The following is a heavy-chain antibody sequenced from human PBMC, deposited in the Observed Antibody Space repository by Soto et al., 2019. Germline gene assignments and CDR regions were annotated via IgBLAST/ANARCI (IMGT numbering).Heavy chain of an antibody. D-gene: IGHD3-22*01. CDR1: GFTFTSSA. CDR2: IVVGSGNT. V-gene: IGHV1-58*01. J-gene: IGHJ4*02. CDR3: AADGSGFPDYYDSSGYFTFDY. Sequence: SVKVSCKASGFTFTSSAVQWVRQARGQRLEWIGWIVVGSGNTNYAQKFQERVTITRDMSTSTAYMELSSLRSEDTAVYYCAADGSGFPDYYDSSGYFTFDYWGQGTLVTVSS.